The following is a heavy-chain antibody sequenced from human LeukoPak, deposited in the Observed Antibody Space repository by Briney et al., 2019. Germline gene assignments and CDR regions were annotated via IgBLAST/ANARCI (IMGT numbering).Heavy chain of an antibody. D-gene: IGHD3-22*01. V-gene: IGHV3-20*04. CDR1: GFTFDDYG. CDR2: INWNGGST. CDR3: ARSPSYYDSSGYYVGAFDI. J-gene: IGHJ3*02. Sequence: GGSLRLSCAASGFTFDDYGMSWVRQAPGKGLECVSGINWNGGSTGYADSVKGRFTISRDNAKNSLYLQMNSLRAEDTALYYCARSPSYYDSSGYYVGAFDIWGQGTMVTVSS.